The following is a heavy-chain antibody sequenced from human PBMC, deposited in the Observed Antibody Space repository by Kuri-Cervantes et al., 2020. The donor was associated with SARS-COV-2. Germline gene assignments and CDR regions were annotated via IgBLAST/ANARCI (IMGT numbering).Heavy chain of an antibody. D-gene: IGHD3-22*01. CDR2: IYYSGST. Sequence: LRLSCTVSGGSISSGDYYWSWIRQPPGKGLEWIGYIYYSGSTYYNPSLKSRVTISVDTSKNQFSLKLSSVTAADTAVYYCASSPNYYDSSGYVGWFDPWGQGTLVTVSS. J-gene: IGHJ5*02. CDR1: GGSISSGDYY. CDR3: ASSPNYYDSSGYVGWFDP. V-gene: IGHV4-30-4*08.